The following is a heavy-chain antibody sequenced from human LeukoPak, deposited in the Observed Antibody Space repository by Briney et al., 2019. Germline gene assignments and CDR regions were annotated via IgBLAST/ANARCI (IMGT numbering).Heavy chain of an antibody. CDR3: ARHNSPYCDFRSGYYTPDENLDY. CDR1: GGSISSGSYY. D-gene: IGHD3-3*01. Sequence: SETLSLTCTVSGGSISSGSYYWSWIRQPAGKGLEWIGRLYTSGSANYNPSLKSRVTISVDTSKNQFSLKLSSGTAADTAVYYCARHNSPYCDFRSGYYTPDENLDYWGQGTLVTVSS. CDR2: LYTSGSA. J-gene: IGHJ4*02. V-gene: IGHV4-61*02.